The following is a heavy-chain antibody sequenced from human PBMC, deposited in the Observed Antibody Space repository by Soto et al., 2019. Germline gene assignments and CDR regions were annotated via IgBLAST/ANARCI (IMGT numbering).Heavy chain of an antibody. CDR1: GFSLSTSGVG. V-gene: IGHV2-5*02. D-gene: IGHD4-17*01. J-gene: IGHJ4*02. Sequence: QITLKESGPTLVKPTQTLTLTCTFSGFSLSTSGVGVGWIRQPPGKALEWLALIYWDDDKRYSPSLKSRLTITKDTAKNQVVLTMTSMDPVDTATYYWAHRGYGDYYFAYWGQGTLVTVSS. CDR3: AHRGYGDYYFAY. CDR2: IYWDDDK.